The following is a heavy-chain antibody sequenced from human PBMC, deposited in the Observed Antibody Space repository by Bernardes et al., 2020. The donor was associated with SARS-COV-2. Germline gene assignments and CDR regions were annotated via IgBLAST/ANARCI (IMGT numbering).Heavy chain of an antibody. CDR2: IFWDDDE. CDR1: GFSLHSRGVG. Sequence: SGPTLVKPTQTLTLTCTVSGFSLHSRGVGVGWIRQPPGKALEWLALIFWDDDERYSPSLRSRLTITKDASKSQVVLTMTNMDPVDTATYYCVHSRPTFPAIFGVARGMDVWGQGTTITVSS. D-gene: IGHD3-3*01. J-gene: IGHJ6*02. V-gene: IGHV2-5*02. CDR3: VHSRPTFPAIFGVARGMDV.